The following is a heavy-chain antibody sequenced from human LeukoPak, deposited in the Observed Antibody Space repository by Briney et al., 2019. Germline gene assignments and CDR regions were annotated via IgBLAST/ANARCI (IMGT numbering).Heavy chain of an antibody. J-gene: IGHJ5*02. CDR1: GGSISSSSYY. Sequence: RTSETLSLTCTVSGGSISSSSYYWGWIRQPPGKGLEWIGSIYYSGSTNYNPSLKSRVTMSVDTSKNQFSLKLSSVTAADTAVYYCARDLSCSSTSCYGGLNWFDPWGQGTLVTVSS. V-gene: IGHV4-39*07. CDR3: ARDLSCSSTSCYGGLNWFDP. D-gene: IGHD2-2*01. CDR2: IYYSGST.